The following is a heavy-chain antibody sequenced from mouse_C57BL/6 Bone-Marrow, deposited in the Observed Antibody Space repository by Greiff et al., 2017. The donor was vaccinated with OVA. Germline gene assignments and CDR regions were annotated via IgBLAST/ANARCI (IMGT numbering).Heavy chain of an antibody. CDR1: GYTFTSYW. J-gene: IGHJ4*01. CDR2: IHPNSGST. CDR3: ARDGYDAMDY. V-gene: IGHV1-64*01. D-gene: IGHD2-3*01. Sequence: QVQLKQPGAELVKPGASVKLSCKASGYTFTSYWMHWVKQRPGQGLEWIGMIHPNSGSTKYNEKFKSKATLTVDKSSSTAYMQLSSLTSEDSAVYYCARDGYDAMDYWGQGTSATVSS.